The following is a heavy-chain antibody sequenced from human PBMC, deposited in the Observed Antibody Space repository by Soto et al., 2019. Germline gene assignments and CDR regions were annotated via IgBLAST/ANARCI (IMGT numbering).Heavy chain of an antibody. Sequence: QVQLVQSGAEVKKPGASVKVSCKASGYTFTGYYMHWVRQAPGQGLEWMGWINPNSGGTNYAQKCQGWVTMTRDTSISTAYMELSRLRSDDTAVYYCARGQLGRHPYGMDVWGQGTTVTVSS. V-gene: IGHV1-2*04. CDR2: INPNSGGT. D-gene: IGHD6-6*01. J-gene: IGHJ6*02. CDR3: ARGQLGRHPYGMDV. CDR1: GYTFTGYY.